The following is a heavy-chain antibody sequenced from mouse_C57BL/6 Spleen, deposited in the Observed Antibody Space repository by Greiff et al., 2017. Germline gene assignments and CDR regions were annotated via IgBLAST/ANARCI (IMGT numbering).Heavy chain of an antibody. CDR3: STMVTTGYFDD. J-gene: IGHJ2*01. CDR2: IYPSDSET. CDR1: GYTFTSYW. V-gene: IGHV1-61*01. Sequence: QVQLQQPGAELVRPGSSVKLSCKASGYTFTSYWMDWVKQRPGQGLEWIGNIYPSDSETHYNQKFKDKATLTVDKSSSTAYMQLSSLTSEDSAVYYCSTMVTTGYFDDWGQGTTLTVSS. D-gene: IGHD2-2*01.